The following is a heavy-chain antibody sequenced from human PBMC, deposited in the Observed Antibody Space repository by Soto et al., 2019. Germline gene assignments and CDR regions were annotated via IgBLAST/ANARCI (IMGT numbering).Heavy chain of an antibody. D-gene: IGHD2-21*02. V-gene: IGHV4-30-4*01. J-gene: IGHJ5*01. CDR1: GDSITNGDYY. Sequence: QVSLQESGPGLVKPSETLSLTCFVSGDSITNGDYYWSWVRQPPGKALEWIGYVEHIEHTYFNPSLRGRALISVDTSKNHFSLRLNSVTAADTALYYCAREIGACFGADCYRWFDSWGQGTLVTV. CDR2: VEHIEHT. CDR3: AREIGACFGADCYRWFDS.